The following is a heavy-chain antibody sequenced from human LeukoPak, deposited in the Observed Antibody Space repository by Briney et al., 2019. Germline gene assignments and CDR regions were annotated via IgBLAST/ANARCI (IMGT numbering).Heavy chain of an antibody. V-gene: IGHV4-39*07. J-gene: IGHJ4*02. CDR1: GGSISSSSYY. D-gene: IGHD3-22*01. CDR2: IYYSGST. Sequence: PSETLSLTCNVSGGSISSSSYYWGWIRQPPGKGLEWIGSIYYSGSTYYNPSLKSRVTISVDTSKNQFSLKLSSVTAADTAVYYCATIYDSSGYYYSQDYWGQGTLVTVSS. CDR3: ATIYDSSGYYYSQDY.